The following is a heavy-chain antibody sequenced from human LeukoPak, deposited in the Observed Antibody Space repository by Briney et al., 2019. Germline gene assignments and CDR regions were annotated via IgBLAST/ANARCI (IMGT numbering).Heavy chain of an antibody. CDR3: ARTEAFCSATSCSNWFDP. CDR2: IHHSGST. Sequence: SETLSLTCAVSGGSVSRSNWWNWVRQPPGKGLEWIGEIHHSGSTNYNPSLKSRVTMSVDKSKNQFSLKLSSVTAADTAVYYCARTEAFCSATSCSNWFDPWGQGTPVTVSS. CDR1: GGSVSRSNW. D-gene: IGHD2-2*01. J-gene: IGHJ5*02. V-gene: IGHV4-4*02.